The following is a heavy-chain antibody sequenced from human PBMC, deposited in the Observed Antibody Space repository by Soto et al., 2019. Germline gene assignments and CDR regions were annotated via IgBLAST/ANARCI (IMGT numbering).Heavy chain of an antibody. V-gene: IGHV4-39*01. CDR2: IYYSGST. Sequence: SETLSLTCTVSGGSISSSSYYWGWIRQPPGKGLEWIGCIYYSGSTYYNPSLKSRVTISVDTSKNQFSLKLSSVTAADTAVYYCARHTNQLGIPQYYFDYWGQGTLVTVSS. CDR3: ARHTNQLGIPQYYFDY. D-gene: IGHD7-27*01. J-gene: IGHJ4*02. CDR1: GGSISSSSYY.